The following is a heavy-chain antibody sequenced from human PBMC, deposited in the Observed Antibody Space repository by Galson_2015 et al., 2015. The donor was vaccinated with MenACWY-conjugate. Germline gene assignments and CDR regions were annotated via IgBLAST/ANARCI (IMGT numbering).Heavy chain of an antibody. CDR1: GFTFSSYS. V-gene: IGHV3-48*02. D-gene: IGHD4-17*01. CDR2: ISSSSSTI. CDR3: ARSDYGDLMDWFDP. J-gene: IGHJ5*02. Sequence: SLRLSCAASGFTFSSYSMNWVRQAPGKGLEWVSYISSSSSTIYYADSVKGRFTISRDNAKNSLYLQMNSLRDEDTAVYYCARSDYGDLMDWFDPWGQGTLVTVSS.